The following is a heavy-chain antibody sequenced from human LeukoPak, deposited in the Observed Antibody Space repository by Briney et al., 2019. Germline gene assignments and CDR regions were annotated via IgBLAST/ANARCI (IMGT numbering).Heavy chain of an antibody. CDR3: ARLQTSIAVAGTFRYNWFDP. J-gene: IGHJ5*02. V-gene: IGHV1-18*01. D-gene: IGHD6-19*01. CDR2: ISAYNGNT. CDR1: GYTFTSYG. Sequence: ASVKVSCKASGYTFTSYGISWVRQAPGQGLEWMGWISAYNGNTNYSQKFQGRVTITRDTSASTAYMELSSLRSEDTAVYYCARLQTSIAVAGTFRYNWFDPWGQGTLVTVSS.